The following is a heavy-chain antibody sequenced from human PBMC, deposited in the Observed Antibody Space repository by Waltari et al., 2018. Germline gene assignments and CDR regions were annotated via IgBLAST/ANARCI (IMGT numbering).Heavy chain of an antibody. D-gene: IGHD2-2*02. CDR1: GFSLSLYG. CDR2: ISFDSMNK. V-gene: IGHV3-30*15. CDR3: ARDLYTYGPLEYY. Sequence: VESGGGVVQPGGSLRLSCAASGFSLSLYGVHWVRQAPGKGLEWVAYISFDSMNKDYADSVEGRFTISRDNSDSMLHLHMSGLRKEDTAVYYCARDLYTYGPLEYYGGQGAPVTV. J-gene: IGHJ4*02.